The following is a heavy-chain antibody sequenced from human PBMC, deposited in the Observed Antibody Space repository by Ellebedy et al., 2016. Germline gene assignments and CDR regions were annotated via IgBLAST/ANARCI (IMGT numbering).Heavy chain of an antibody. CDR3: ARDHSHWELRNFDY. Sequence: GGSLRLSCAASGFTFSSYGMHWVRQAPGKGLEWVAVIWYDGSNKYYADSVKGRFTISRDNSKNTLYLQMNSLRAEDTAVYYCARDHSHWELRNFDYWGQGTLVTVSS. CDR1: GFTFSSYG. D-gene: IGHD1-26*01. V-gene: IGHV3-33*08. J-gene: IGHJ4*02. CDR2: IWYDGSNK.